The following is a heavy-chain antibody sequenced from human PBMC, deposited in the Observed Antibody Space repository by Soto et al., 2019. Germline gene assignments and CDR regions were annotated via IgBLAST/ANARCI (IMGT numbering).Heavy chain of an antibody. V-gene: IGHV1-46*01. CDR1: GYTFTSYF. J-gene: IGHJ4*02. CDR2: INPSGGST. Sequence: ASVKVSCKASGYTFTSYFMHWVRQAPGQGLEWMGIINPSGGSTSYAQKFQGRVTMTGDTSTRTVYMELRSLKSEDTAVYYCARDRVAGDYWGQGTLVTVSS. CDR3: ARDRVAGDY. D-gene: IGHD2-15*01.